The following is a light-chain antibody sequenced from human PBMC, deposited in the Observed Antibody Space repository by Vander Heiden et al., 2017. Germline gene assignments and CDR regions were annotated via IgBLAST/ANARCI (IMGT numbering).Light chain of an antibody. CDR1: ESVSKN. CDR3: QQDNNRSPLS. CDR2: GAS. Sequence: ETVMTPSPATLSVSPEQRPTLSCRASESVSKNLAWYQHKPGKAPRRLIYGASTRATGIPGRFSGSGAGTEFTLTISSLQSEDFAVYYCQQDNNRSPLSFGGGTKVEIK. V-gene: IGKV3-15*01. J-gene: IGKJ4*01.